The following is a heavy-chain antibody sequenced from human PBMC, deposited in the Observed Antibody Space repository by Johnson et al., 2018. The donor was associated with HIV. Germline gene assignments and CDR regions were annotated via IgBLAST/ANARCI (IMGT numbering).Heavy chain of an antibody. J-gene: IGHJ3*02. D-gene: IGHD3-22*01. V-gene: IGHV3-30*02. CDR3: AKDKSGRYYDSSGYSLDDAFDI. CDR1: GFTFSNYG. CDR2: IRYDGSNK. Sequence: VQLVESGGGVVQTGGSLRLSCTSSGFTFSNYGMHWVRQAPGKGLEWVAFIRYDGSNKYYADSVKGRFTISSDNSKNTLYLQMNSLRAEDTAVYYCAKDKSGRYYDSSGYSLDDAFDIWGQGTMVTVSS.